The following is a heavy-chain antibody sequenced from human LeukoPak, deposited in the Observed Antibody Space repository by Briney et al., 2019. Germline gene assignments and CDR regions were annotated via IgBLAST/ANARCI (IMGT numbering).Heavy chain of an antibody. J-gene: IGHJ4*02. CDR2: INPNSGGT. Sequence: EASVTVSCTASGYTFTGYYMHWVRQAPGQGLEWMGWINPNSGGTNYAQKFQGRVTITRDTSISTAYMELSRLRSDDTAVYYCAGSQWLDPLDYWGQGTLVTVSS. CDR1: GYTFTGYY. V-gene: IGHV1-2*02. CDR3: AGSQWLDPLDY. D-gene: IGHD6-19*01.